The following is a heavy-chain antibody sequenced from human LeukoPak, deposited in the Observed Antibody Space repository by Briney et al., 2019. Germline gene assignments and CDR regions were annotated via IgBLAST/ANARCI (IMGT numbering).Heavy chain of an antibody. D-gene: IGHD6-6*01. CDR1: GFTFSTYA. J-gene: IGHJ4*02. V-gene: IGHV3-23*01. CDR2: INSQGDEI. CDR3: ANWIGSSSRDY. Sequence: PGGSLRLSCAASGFTFSTYAMTWVRQAPGKGREWGSGINSQGDEIYYADSVRGRFTHSRDNSNNALYLQMDRPRAEDPAVYYCANWIGSSSRDYWGQGTLVTVSS.